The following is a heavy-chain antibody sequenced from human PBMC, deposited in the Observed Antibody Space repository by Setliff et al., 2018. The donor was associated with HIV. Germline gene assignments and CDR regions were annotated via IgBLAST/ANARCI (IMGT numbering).Heavy chain of an antibody. CDR1: GFSFSNYN. Sequence: PGGSLRLSCAASGFSFSNYNMIWVRQAPGKGLDWVSYISSSSSTICYADSVRGRFTVSRDNAKNSLFLQMNSLRAEGTAVYYCASSDWGKGDAFDIWGQGTMVTVSS. CDR3: ASSDWGKGDAFDI. D-gene: IGHD7-27*01. CDR2: ISSSSSTI. V-gene: IGHV3-48*01. J-gene: IGHJ3*02.